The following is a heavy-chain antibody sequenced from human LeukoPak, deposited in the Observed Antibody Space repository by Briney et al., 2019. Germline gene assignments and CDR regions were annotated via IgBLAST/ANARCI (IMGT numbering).Heavy chain of an antibody. V-gene: IGHV4-34*01. CDR2: IDHRGDT. CDR3: ARGATISETGYFDF. J-gene: IGHJ4*03. D-gene: IGHD5-24*01. Sequence: SETLSLTCAVYGGSFSRYYWSWIRQSPGKGLEWIAEIDHRGDTNYNPSVKSRVTISVDTSKNQFSLKLRSLSAADSALYYCARGATISETGYFDFWGQGTLVTVSS. CDR1: GGSFSRYY.